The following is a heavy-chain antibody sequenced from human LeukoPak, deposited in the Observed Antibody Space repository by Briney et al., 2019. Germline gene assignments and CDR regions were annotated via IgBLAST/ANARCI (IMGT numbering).Heavy chain of an antibody. Sequence: ASVKVSCKASGYTFTSCYMHWVRQAPGQGLEWMGIINPSGGSTSYAQKFQGRVTMTRDTSTSTVYMELSSLRSEDTAVYYCAREGSDIVVYEGSPGFDYWGQGTLVTVSS. CDR1: GYTFTSCY. CDR2: INPSGGST. J-gene: IGHJ4*02. V-gene: IGHV1-46*01. CDR3: AREGSDIVVYEGSPGFDY. D-gene: IGHD5-12*01.